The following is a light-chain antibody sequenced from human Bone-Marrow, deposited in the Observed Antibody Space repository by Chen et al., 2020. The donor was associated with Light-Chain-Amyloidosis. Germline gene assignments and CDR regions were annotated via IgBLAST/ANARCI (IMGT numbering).Light chain of an antibody. V-gene: IGLV3-25*03. CDR2: RDT. Sequence: SYGLTQPPSVSVSPGQTARINCSGDDLPTKYAYWYQQKPGQAPVLVIHRDTERPSGISERFSGSSSGTTATLTISGVQAEDEADYHCQSADSSGTYEVIFGGGTKLTVL. CDR3: QSADSSGTYEVI. CDR1: DLPTKY. J-gene: IGLJ2*01.